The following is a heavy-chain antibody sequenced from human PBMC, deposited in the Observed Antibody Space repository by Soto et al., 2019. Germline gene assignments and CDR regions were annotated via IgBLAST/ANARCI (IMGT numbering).Heavy chain of an antibody. CDR2: ITSSGRSI. Sequence: GGSLRLSCAASGFTFSRYEFNWFRQAPGKGLEWLSYITSSGRSIYYADSVKGRFTVSRDNAKSSLYLQMNSLKAEDTAVYYCARLGSLLIVVVPAANRDYYYGMDVWGQGTTVTVSS. J-gene: IGHJ6*02. D-gene: IGHD2-2*01. CDR1: GFTFSRYE. CDR3: ARLGSLLIVVVPAANRDYYYGMDV. V-gene: IGHV3-48*03.